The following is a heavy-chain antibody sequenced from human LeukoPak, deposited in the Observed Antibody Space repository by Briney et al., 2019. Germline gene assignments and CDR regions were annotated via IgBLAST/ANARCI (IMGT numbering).Heavy chain of an antibody. V-gene: IGHV4-59*01. CDR1: GSSISSYY. CDR2: IYYNGYT. Sequence: PSETLSLTCTVSGSSISSYYWSWIRQPPGKGLEWMGYIYYNGYTNYNPSLTSRVTISIDTSKNQFSLKLSSVTAADTAVYYCARDCGPYSGLGMDVWGQGTTVTVSS. D-gene: IGHD6-13*01. CDR3: ARDCGPYSGLGMDV. J-gene: IGHJ6*02.